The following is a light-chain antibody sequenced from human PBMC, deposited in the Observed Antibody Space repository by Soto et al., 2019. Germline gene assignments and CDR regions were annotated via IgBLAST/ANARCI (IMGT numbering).Light chain of an antibody. CDR2: LTS. V-gene: IGKV3D-11*03. CDR1: QALNTR. CDR3: QQEGSAPIT. J-gene: IGKJ5*01. Sequence: EIVLTQSPATLSAFPVDRVTLSCRASQALNTRLAWYQHKPGQAPRLLIYLTSNRAAGVPSRFSGGGSGTHFTLTISRLEPEDFAVYYCQQEGSAPITFGQGKRLEIK.